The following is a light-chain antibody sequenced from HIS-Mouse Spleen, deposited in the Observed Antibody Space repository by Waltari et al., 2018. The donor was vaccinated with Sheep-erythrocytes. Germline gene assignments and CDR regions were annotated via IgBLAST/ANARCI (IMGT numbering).Light chain of an antibody. CDR3: CSYAGSYNHV. CDR2: DVS. J-gene: IGLJ1*01. CDR1: SSDVGGYHY. Sequence: QSALTQPRSVSGSPGQSVTISCTGTSSDVGGYHYVSWYQQHPGKAPKLMIYDVSNRPSGVPDRFSGSKSGNTASLTSSGLQAEDEADYYCCSYAGSYNHVFATGTKVTVL. V-gene: IGLV2-11*01.